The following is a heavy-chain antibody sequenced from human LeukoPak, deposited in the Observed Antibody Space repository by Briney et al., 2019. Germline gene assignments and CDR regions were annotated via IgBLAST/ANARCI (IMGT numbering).Heavy chain of an antibody. CDR3: ARFNPLDIVVVVAATPAGWYFDL. CDR2: INHSGST. J-gene: IGHJ2*01. D-gene: IGHD2-15*01. Sequence: SETPSLTCAVYGGSFSGYYWSWIRQPPGKGLEWIGEINHSGSTNYNPSLKSRVTISVDTSKNQFSLKLSSVTAADTAVYYCARFNPLDIVVVVAATPAGWYFDLWGRGTLVTVSS. V-gene: IGHV4-34*01. CDR1: GGSFSGYY.